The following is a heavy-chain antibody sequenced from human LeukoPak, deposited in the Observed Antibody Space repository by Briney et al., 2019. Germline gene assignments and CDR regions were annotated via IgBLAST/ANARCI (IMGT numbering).Heavy chain of an antibody. CDR2: ISVYNGVT. J-gene: IGHJ3*01. CDR3: ARVWYPPDAFDF. V-gene: IGHV1-18*01. D-gene: IGHD6-13*01. Sequence: GASVKVSCKASGYTFTSYGITWVRRAPGQGLEWVGWISVYNGVTKFAQKAQDRVTMTTDTSTNIAYMELRNLRSDDTAVYYCARVWYPPDAFDFWGQGTMVTVSS. CDR1: GYTFTSYG.